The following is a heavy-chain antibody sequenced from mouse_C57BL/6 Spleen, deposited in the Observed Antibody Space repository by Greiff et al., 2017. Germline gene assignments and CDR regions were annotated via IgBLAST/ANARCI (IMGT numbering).Heavy chain of an antibody. J-gene: IGHJ3*01. CDR2: INYDGSST. D-gene: IGHD1-1*01. CDR3: AREDYCGSGTWFAY. CDR1: GYTFSDYY. Sequence: EVKLVEPEGGLVQPGSSMKLSCTASGYTFSDYYMAWVRQVPEQGLEWVANINYDGSSTYYLHSLKSRFILSRDNAKNILYLQMSRLKSEDTATYYGAREDYCGSGTWFAYWGQGTMVTVSA. V-gene: IGHV5-16*01.